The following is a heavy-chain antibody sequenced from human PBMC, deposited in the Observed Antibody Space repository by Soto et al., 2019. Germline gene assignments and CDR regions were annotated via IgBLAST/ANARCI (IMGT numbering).Heavy chain of an antibody. CDR2: IYYSGST. Sequence: SETLSLTCTVSGGSISSYYWSWIRQPPGKGLEWIGYIYYSGSTNYNPSLKSRVTISVDTSKNQFSLKLSSVTAADTAVYYCAREHYGSGSMDVRGQGTTVTVSS. CDR1: GGSISSYY. D-gene: IGHD3-10*01. V-gene: IGHV4-59*01. J-gene: IGHJ6*02. CDR3: AREHYGSGSMDV.